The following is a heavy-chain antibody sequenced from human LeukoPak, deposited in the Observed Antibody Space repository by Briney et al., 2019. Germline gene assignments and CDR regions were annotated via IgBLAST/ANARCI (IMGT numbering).Heavy chain of an antibody. CDR1: GYTFTGYY. V-gene: IGHV1-2*04. CDR3: ARGGSGSSGYYLS. D-gene: IGHD3-22*01. CDR2: INPNSGGT. J-gene: IGHJ5*02. Sequence: SVKVSCKASGYTFTGYYMHWVRQAPGQGLEWMGWINPNSGGTNYAQKFQGWVTMTRDTSISTAYMELSRLRSDDTAVYYCARGGSGSSGYYLSWGQGTLVTVSS.